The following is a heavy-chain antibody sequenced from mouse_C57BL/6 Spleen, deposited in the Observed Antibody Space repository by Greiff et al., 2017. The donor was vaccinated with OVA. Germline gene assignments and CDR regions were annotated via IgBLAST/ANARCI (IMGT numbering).Heavy chain of an antibody. V-gene: IGHV1-36*01. Sequence: VQLQQSGPVLVKPGPSVKISCKASGFTFTDYYMHWVKQSHGKSLEWIGLVYPYNGGTSYNQKFKGKATLTVDTSSSTAYMSLDSLTSEDSAVYSSAVTSEAWFAYWGQGTLVTVSA. J-gene: IGHJ3*01. CDR3: AVTSEAWFAY. CDR2: VYPYNGGT. CDR1: GFTFTDYY. D-gene: IGHD2-2*01.